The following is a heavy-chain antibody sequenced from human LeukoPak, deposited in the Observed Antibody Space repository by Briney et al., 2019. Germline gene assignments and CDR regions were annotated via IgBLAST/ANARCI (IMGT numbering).Heavy chain of an antibody. CDR2: IRSKAYGGTT. D-gene: IGHD5-24*01. Sequence: GGSLRLSCAASGFTFGSYWMSWVRQAPGKGLEWVGFIRSKAYGGTTEYAASVKGRFTISRDDSKSIAYLQMNSLKTEDTAVYYCTRDPRDGYEPFDYWGQGTLVTVSS. CDR3: TRDPRDGYEPFDY. CDR1: GFTFGSYW. V-gene: IGHV3-49*04. J-gene: IGHJ4*02.